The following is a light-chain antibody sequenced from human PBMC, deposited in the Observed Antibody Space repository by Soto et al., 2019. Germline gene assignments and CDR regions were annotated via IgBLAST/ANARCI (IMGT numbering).Light chain of an antibody. CDR3: QQYNNWPLT. Sequence: EIVLTQSPATLSLSPGGRATLSCRASLSVSSDLAWYQQKPGQAPRLLISDASTRATGIPARFSGSGSGTEFTLTISSLQSEDFAVYYCQQYNNWPLTFGPGTKVDIK. J-gene: IGKJ3*01. CDR2: DAS. V-gene: IGKV3-15*01. CDR1: LSVSSD.